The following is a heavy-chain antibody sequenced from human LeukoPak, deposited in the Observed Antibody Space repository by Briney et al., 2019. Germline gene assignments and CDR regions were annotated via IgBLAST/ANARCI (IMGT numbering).Heavy chain of an antibody. V-gene: IGHV4-61*02. CDR3: ARHGWPNSYTGGMLAFDI. Sequence: SETLSLTCTVSGGSISSGSYYWSWIRQPAGKGLEWIGRIYTSGSTNYNPSLKSRVTISVDTSKNQFSLKLSSVTAADTAVYYCARHGWPNSYTGGMLAFDIWAKGQWSPSLQ. CDR2: IYTSGST. D-gene: IGHD5-18*01. J-gene: IGHJ3*02. CDR1: GGSISSGSYY.